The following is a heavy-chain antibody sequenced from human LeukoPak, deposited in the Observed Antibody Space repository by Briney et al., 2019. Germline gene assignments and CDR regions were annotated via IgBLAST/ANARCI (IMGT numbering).Heavy chain of an antibody. J-gene: IGHJ4*02. CDR1: GGTFSSYA. CDR2: IIPIFGTA. V-gene: IGHV1-69*01. CDR3: ARGDQGYCSSTSCYFDY. D-gene: IGHD2-2*01. Sequence: ASVKVSCKASGGTFSSYAISWVRQAPGQGLEWMGGIIPIFGTANYAQKFQGRVTITADESTSTAYMELSSLRSEDTAVYYRARGDQGYCSSTSCYFDYWGQGTLVTVSS.